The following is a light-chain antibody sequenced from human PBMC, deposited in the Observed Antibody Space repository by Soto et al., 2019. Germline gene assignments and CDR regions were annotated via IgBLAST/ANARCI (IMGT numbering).Light chain of an antibody. CDR2: DAS. CDR1: QSVSSY. Sequence: EIVLTQSPATLSLSPGERATLSCRASQSVSSYLAWYQQKPGQAPRLLVYDASNRATGIPARFSGSGSGTVFTFTISSLEPGDFAVYYCQQRSNWPVTFGQGTKVDIK. J-gene: IGKJ1*01. V-gene: IGKV3-11*01. CDR3: QQRSNWPVT.